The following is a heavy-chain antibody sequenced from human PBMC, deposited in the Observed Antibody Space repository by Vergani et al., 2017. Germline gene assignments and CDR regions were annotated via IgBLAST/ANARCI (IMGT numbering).Heavy chain of an antibody. CDR2: IDGRGRDT. V-gene: IGHV3-23*01. Sequence: EVQLLQSGGGMVQPGGSLRLSCAASGFTFRSYDMGWVRQAPGKRLEWVSSIDGRGRDTFYADSVKGRFTVSRDNSKNTIVLQMTGLRGDDTAIYYCAKTFSSWEPNVRAFDVWGQGTMVTVSS. CDR3: AKTFSSWEPNVRAFDV. CDR1: GFTFRSYD. J-gene: IGHJ3*01. D-gene: IGHD1-26*01.